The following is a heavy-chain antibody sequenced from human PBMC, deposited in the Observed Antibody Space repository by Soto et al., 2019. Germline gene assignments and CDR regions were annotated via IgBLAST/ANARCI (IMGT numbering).Heavy chain of an antibody. V-gene: IGHV4-31*03. Sequence: SETLSLTCTVSGGSISSGGYYWSWIRQHPGKGLEWIGYIYYSGSTYYNPSLKSRVTISVDTSKNQFSLKLSSVTAADTAVYYCATSRPNQDIVLDWGQGTLVTVSS. CDR1: GGSISSGGYY. CDR3: ATSRPNQDIVLD. CDR2: IYYSGST. J-gene: IGHJ4*02. D-gene: IGHD2-15*01.